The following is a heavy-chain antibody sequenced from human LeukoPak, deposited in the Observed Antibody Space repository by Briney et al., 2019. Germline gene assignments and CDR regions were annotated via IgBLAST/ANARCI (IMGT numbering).Heavy chain of an antibody. D-gene: IGHD1-1*01. CDR1: GYTITGYY. J-gene: IGHJ4*02. Sequence: ASVKVSCKAFGYTITGYYIHWVRQAAGQGLEWMGWINPNNGGTNSAQKFQGRVTMTRDTSIGTAYMELNRLTYDDTAVYYCGRDRHWNQGNFDYWGQGTLVTVSS. CDR2: INPNNGGT. CDR3: GRDRHWNQGNFDY. V-gene: IGHV1-2*02.